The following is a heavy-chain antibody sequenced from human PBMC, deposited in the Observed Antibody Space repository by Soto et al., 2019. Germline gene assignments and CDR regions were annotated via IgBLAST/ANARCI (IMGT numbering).Heavy chain of an antibody. CDR2: IRWNGNNI. CDR1: GFTFADNF. V-gene: IGHV3-9*01. CDR3: VKDWRIRRWAGYFDI. J-gene: IGHJ2*01. D-gene: IGHD1-26*01. Sequence: EVKLVESGGGLVQPGTSLRLSCAASGFTFADNFMHWVRQVPGKGLEWVSGIRWNGNNILYADSVRGRFTISRDYANNSLYLQMNSLRSDDTALYYCVKDWRIRRWAGYFDIWGRGTMVTVSS.